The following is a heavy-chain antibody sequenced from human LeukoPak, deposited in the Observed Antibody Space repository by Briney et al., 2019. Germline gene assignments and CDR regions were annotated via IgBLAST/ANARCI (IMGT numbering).Heavy chain of an antibody. J-gene: IGHJ1*01. CDR1: GGSISSSSYY. D-gene: IGHD3-22*01. V-gene: IGHV4-39*07. Sequence: SSETLSLTCTVSGGSISSSSYYWGWIRQPPGKGLEWIGSIYYSGSTNYNPSLKSRVTISVYTSKNQFSLKLSSVTAADTAVYYCARLKYYYDSSGYRAEYFQHWGQGTLVTVSS. CDR2: IYYSGST. CDR3: ARLKYYYDSSGYRAEYFQH.